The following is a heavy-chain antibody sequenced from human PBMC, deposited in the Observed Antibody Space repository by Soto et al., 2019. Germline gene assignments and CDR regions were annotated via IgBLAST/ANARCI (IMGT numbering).Heavy chain of an antibody. D-gene: IGHD3-22*01. J-gene: IGHJ3*01. CDR1: GFTFTGSD. Sequence: EVQLVESGGGLIQPGGSLRLSCAVSGFTFTGSDMTWVRQAPGKGLEWVSLLYSSGSTYYADSVKGRFTISRDNSKNTLYLQMSSLSAEDTAVYYCATGPLLPGATWGQCTLVTVSS. CDR2: LYSSGST. V-gene: IGHV3-53*01. CDR3: ATGPLLPGAT.